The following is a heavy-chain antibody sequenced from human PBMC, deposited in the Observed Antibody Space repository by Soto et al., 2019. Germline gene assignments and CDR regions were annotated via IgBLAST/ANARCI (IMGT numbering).Heavy chain of an antibody. CDR1: GDSVSSNSAA. Sequence: SQTLSLTCAISGDSVSSNSAAWNWIRQSPSRGLEWLGRTYYRSRWYNDYAISVKSRLTIKPDTSKNQFSLQLNSVTPADTAVYYCARMGGYHFWFDPWGQGTLVTVSS. D-gene: IGHD5-12*01. V-gene: IGHV6-1*01. J-gene: IGHJ5*02. CDR2: TYYRSRWYN. CDR3: ARMGGYHFWFDP.